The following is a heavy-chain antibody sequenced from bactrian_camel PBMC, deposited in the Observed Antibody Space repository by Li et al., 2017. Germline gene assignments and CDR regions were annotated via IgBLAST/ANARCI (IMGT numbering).Heavy chain of an antibody. Sequence: QVQLVESGGGSVQAGGSLRLSCAVSGDLVNGYCMGWFRQAPGKEREGVAAIYRGGDTTVYADSVKGRFTISQDNAKNTVYLQMNSLKPEDTAMYYCAARGPYCYTKLSVRDFTYWGQGTQVTVS. CDR3: AARGPYCYTKLSVRDFTY. CDR2: IYRGGDTT. J-gene: IGHJ6*01. CDR1: GDLVNGYC. D-gene: IGHD2*01. V-gene: IGHV3S1*01.